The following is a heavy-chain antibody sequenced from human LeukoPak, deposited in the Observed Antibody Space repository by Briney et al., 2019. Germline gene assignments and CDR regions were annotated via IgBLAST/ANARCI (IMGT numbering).Heavy chain of an antibody. CDR1: GFTFSDYY. CDR2: ISSSGSTI. V-gene: IGHV3-11*01. D-gene: IGHD1-26*01. CDR3: ERGRRVGATPFDY. Sequence: PGGSLRLSCAASGFTFSDYYMSWIRQAPGKGLGGVSYISSSGSTIYYADSVKGRFTISRDNAKNSLYLQMNSLRAEDTAVYYWERGRRVGATPFDYWGQGTLVTVSS. J-gene: IGHJ4*02.